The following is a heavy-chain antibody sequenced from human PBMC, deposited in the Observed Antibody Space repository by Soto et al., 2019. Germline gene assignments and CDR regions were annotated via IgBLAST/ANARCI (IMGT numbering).Heavy chain of an antibody. V-gene: IGHV4-34*01. Sequence: SETLSLTCAVYGGSFSGYYWSWIRQPPGKGLEWIGEINHSGSTNYNPSLKSRVTISVDTSKNQFSLKLSSVTAADTAVYYCARGRQMDTPRSPFDYWGQGTLVTVSS. J-gene: IGHJ4*02. CDR3: ARGRQMDTPRSPFDY. CDR2: INHSGST. CDR1: GGSFSGYY. D-gene: IGHD5-18*01.